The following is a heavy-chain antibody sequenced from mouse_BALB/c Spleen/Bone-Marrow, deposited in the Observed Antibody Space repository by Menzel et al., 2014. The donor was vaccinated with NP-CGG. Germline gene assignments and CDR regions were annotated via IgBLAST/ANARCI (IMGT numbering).Heavy chain of an antibody. J-gene: IGHJ2*01. CDR2: INPGSGGT. CDR1: GYAFTNYL. D-gene: IGHD2-10*02. Sequence: VQLQQSGAELVRPGTSVKVSCKASGYAFTNYLIEWVKQRPGQGLEWTGVINPGSGGTNYNEKFKGKATLTADKSSSTAYMQLSSLTSDDSAVYFCAREGYGYFHYWGQGTTLTVSS. V-gene: IGHV1-54*01. CDR3: AREGYGYFHY.